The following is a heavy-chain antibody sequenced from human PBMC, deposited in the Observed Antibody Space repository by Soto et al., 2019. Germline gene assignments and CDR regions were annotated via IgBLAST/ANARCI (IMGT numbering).Heavy chain of an antibody. CDR2: ISESGST. D-gene: IGHD1-1*01. J-gene: IGHJ4*02. CDR1: GQSFSGHS. CDR3: ARGSGIVALPGELEDVNYDF. Sequence: QVQLQQWGAGLVKPSETLSLSCAVYGQSFSGHSWAWIRQPPGKGLEWIGEISESGSTYYTPSLKSRVTISKDTSKNQFSLKLNSVTAADTAAYFCARGSGIVALPGELEDVNYDFWGQGTLVNVSS. V-gene: IGHV4-34*01.